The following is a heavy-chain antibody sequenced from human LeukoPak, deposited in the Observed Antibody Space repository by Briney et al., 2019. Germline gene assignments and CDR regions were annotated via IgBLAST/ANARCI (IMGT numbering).Heavy chain of an antibody. CDR3: ARGKYYFDY. J-gene: IGHJ4*02. CDR1: GGSISSYY. Sequence: SETLSLTCTVSGGSISSYYWSWIRQPPGKGLEWIGYIYYSGSTNYNPSLKSRVTISVDTSKNQFSLKLSSVTAADTAVYYCARGKYYFDYWGQGTLVTVSS. V-gene: IGHV4-59*12. CDR2: IYYSGST.